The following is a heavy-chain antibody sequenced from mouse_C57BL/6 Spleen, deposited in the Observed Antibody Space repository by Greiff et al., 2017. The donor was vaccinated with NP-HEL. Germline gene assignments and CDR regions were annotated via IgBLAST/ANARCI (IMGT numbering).Heavy chain of an antibody. Sequence: VHVKQSGPELVKPGASVKISCKASGYSFTDYNMNWVKQSNGKSLEWIGVINPNYGTTSYNQKFKGKATLTVDQSSSTAYMQLNSLTSEDSAVYYCARGGGYYGNYFDYWGQGTTLTVSS. CDR2: INPNYGTT. J-gene: IGHJ2*01. CDR3: ARGGGYYGNYFDY. D-gene: IGHD1-1*01. CDR1: GYSFTDYN. V-gene: IGHV1-39*01.